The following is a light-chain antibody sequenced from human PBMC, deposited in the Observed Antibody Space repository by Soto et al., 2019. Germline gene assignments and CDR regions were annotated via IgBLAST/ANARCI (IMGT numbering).Light chain of an antibody. V-gene: IGKV1-39*01. CDR1: QNIHTF. CDR2: AAY. CDR3: QESYSTPMYT. Sequence: IQMTQSPSSLSASVGDRVTITCRASQNIHTFLNWYQQKPGKAPKLLIYAAYILHSGVPSRFSGSGSGTDFTLTICSLQPEDFATYYCQESYSTPMYTFGQGTKLEI. J-gene: IGKJ2*01.